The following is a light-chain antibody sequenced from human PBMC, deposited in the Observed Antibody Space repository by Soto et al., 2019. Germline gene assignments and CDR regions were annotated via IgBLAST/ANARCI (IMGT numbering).Light chain of an antibody. CDR2: EVS. Sequence: QSVLTQPPSASWAPGQSVTISCTGTSSDVGGYNFVSWYQQHPGKAPKLMIYEVSKRPSGVPDRFSGSKSGNTASLTVSGLQAEDEADYYCSSYAGTNDLGVFGTGTKVT. CDR3: SSYAGTNDLGV. V-gene: IGLV2-8*01. J-gene: IGLJ1*01. CDR1: SSDVGGYNF.